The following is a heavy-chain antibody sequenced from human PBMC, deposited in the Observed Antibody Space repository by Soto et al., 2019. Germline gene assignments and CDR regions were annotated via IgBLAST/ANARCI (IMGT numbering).Heavy chain of an antibody. CDR3: ATSLLSGVIVVVITGFDY. CDR2: INPSGGST. D-gene: IGHD3-22*01. J-gene: IGHJ4*02. Sequence: QVQLVQSGAEVKKPGASVKVSCKASGYTFTSYYMHWVRQAPGQGLEWMGIINPSGGSTSYAQKFQGRVTITADESTSTAYMELSSLRSEDTAVYYCATSLLSGVIVVVITGFDYWGQGTLVTVSS. CDR1: GYTFTSYY. V-gene: IGHV1-46*01.